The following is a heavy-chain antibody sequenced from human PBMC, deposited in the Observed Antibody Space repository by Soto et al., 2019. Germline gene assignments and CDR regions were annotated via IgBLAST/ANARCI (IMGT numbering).Heavy chain of an antibody. Sequence: QVQLQESGPGLVKPSGTLSLTCAASGTSITNNNWWNWVRQPPGKGLEWIGEISHGGSTNYNPSLKSRVTISVDKSKNQFSLMLSSVTAADTAVYYCAKDHTGADAFEIWGQGIMVTVSS. V-gene: IGHV4-4*02. J-gene: IGHJ3*02. CDR1: GTSITNNNW. CDR2: ISHGGST. D-gene: IGHD7-27*01. CDR3: AKDHTGADAFEI.